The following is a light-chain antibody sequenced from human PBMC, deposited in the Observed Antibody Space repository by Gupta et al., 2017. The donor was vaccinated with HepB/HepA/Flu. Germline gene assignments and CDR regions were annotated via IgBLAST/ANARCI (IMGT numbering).Light chain of an antibody. CDR3: QSYDSSLSGRYV. CDR1: SSNIGAGYD. J-gene: IGLJ1*01. V-gene: IGLV1-40*01. Sequence: QSVLTQPPSVSGAPGQRVTISCTGSSSNIGAGYDVHWYQQLPGTAPKLLIYGNSNRPEGVTDRFSGSKSGTAASLAITGLQAEDEADYYCQSYDSSLSGRYVFGTGTKVTVL. CDR2: GNS.